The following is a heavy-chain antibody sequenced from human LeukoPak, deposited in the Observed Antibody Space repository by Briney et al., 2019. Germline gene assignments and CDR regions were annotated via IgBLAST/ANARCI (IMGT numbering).Heavy chain of an antibody. V-gene: IGHV3-23*01. CDR1: GFTFSSYA. J-gene: IGHJ6*02. D-gene: IGHD3-10*01. Sequence: GGSLRLSCAASGFTFSSYAMSWVRQAPGKGLEWVSAISGSGGSTYYADSVKGRFTISRDNSKNTLYLQMSSLRAEDTAVYYCAKDQGLVRGRGPTMDVWGQGTTVTVSS. CDR2: ISGSGGST. CDR3: AKDQGLVRGRGPTMDV.